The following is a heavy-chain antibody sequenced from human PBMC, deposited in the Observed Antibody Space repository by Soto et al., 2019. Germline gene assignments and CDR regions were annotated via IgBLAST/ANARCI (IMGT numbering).Heavy chain of an antibody. J-gene: IGHJ6*02. Sequence: PSETLSLTCDVSGDTISTGGYTWAWIRQPPGKGLEWIGEIYHSGSTNYNPSLKSRVTISVDKSKNQFSLKLSSVTAADTAVYYCARVSGSYYYGMDVWGQGTTVTVSS. CDR1: GDTISTGGYT. V-gene: IGHV4-39*07. D-gene: IGHD1-26*01. CDR3: ARVSGSYYYGMDV. CDR2: IYHSGST.